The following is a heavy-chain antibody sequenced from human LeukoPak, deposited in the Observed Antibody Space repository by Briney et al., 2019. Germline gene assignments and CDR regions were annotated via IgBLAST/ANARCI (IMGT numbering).Heavy chain of an antibody. CDR2: INWNGGST. CDR3: ARAGGVVPAAFNVHFDY. D-gene: IGHD2-2*01. J-gene: IGHJ4*02. Sequence: GGTLRLSCAASGFTFSSYGMSWVRQAPGKGLEWVSGINWNGGSTGYADSVKGRFTISRDNAKNSLYLQMNSLRAEDTALYYCARAGGVVPAAFNVHFDYWGQGTLVTVSS. CDR1: GFTFSSYG. V-gene: IGHV3-20*04.